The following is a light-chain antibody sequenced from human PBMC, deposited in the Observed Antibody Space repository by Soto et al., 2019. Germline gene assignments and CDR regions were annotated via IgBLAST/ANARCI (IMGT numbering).Light chain of an antibody. V-gene: IGKV1-6*01. Sequence: AIQMTQSPSSLSASVGDRVTITCRASLGIRNDLAWYQQKPGEAPKLLIYAASSLQSGVPSRFSDSGSDTDFTLTISSLQPEDFATYYCLQDYNYPYTFGQGTKLEIK. J-gene: IGKJ2*01. CDR1: LGIRND. CDR3: LQDYNYPYT. CDR2: AAS.